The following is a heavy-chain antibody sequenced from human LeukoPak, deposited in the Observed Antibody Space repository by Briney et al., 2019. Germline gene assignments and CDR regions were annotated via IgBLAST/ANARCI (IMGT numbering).Heavy chain of an antibody. CDR3: ARDFPYYYDISGYYFDY. D-gene: IGHD3-22*01. V-gene: IGHV3-7*01. Sequence: PGGSLRLSCAASGFTFSSYWMSWVRQAPGKGLEWVANIKQDGSEKYYVDSVKGRFTIPRDNAKNSLYLQMNSLRAEDTAVYYCARDFPYYYDISGYYFDYWGQGTLVTVSS. CDR2: IKQDGSEK. J-gene: IGHJ4*02. CDR1: GFTFSSYW.